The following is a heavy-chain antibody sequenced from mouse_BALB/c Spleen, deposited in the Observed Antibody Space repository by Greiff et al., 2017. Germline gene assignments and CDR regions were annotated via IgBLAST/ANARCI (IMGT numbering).Heavy chain of an antibody. Sequence: EVHLVESGRGLVKPGGSLKLSCAASGFTFSDYYMYWVRQTPEKRLEWVATISDGGSYTYYPDSVKGRFTISRDNAKNNLYLQMSSLKSEDTAMYYCARGDGYYDYWGQGTTLTVSS. J-gene: IGHJ2*01. CDR2: ISDGGSYT. D-gene: IGHD2-3*01. CDR1: GFTFSDYY. CDR3: ARGDGYYDY. V-gene: IGHV5-4*02.